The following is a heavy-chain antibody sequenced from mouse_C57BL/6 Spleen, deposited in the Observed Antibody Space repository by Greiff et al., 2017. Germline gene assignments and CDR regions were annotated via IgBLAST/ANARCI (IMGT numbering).Heavy chain of an antibody. D-gene: IGHD1-1*01. V-gene: IGHV1-20*01. CDR3: ARDYGSSPHWYFDV. CDR1: GYSFTGYF. J-gene: IGHJ1*03. CDR2: INPYNGDT. Sequence: VQLKQSGPELVKPGDSVKISCKASGYSFTGYFMNWVMQSHGKSLEWIGRINPYNGDTFYNQKFKGKATLTVDKSSSTAHMELRSLTSEDSAVYDCARDYGSSPHWYFDVWGTGTTVTVSS.